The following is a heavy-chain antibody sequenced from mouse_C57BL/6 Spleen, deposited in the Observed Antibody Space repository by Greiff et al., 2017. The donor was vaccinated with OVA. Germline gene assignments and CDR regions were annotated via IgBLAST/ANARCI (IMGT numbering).Heavy chain of an antibody. CDR1: GYAFTNYL. CDR3: ARDYYGSTHYYAMDY. D-gene: IGHD1-1*01. J-gene: IGHJ4*01. V-gene: IGHV1-54*01. Sequence: QVQLRQSGAELVRPGTSVKVSCKASGYAFTNYLIEWVKQRPGQGLEWIGVINPGSGGTNYNEKFKGKATLTADKSSSTAYMQLSSLTSEDSAVYFCARDYYGSTHYYAMDYWGQGTSVTVSS. CDR2: INPGSGGT.